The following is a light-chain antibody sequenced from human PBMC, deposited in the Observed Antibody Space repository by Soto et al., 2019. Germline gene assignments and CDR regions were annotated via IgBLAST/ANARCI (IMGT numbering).Light chain of an antibody. J-gene: IGKJ1*01. CDR2: GAS. Sequence: EIVMTQSPATLSVSPGERATLSCRASQYISNTLAWYQQKPGQAPRLLIYGASTRATGIPARFSGSGSGTEFTLPISSMQSEDFAVYYCQHYNNWPPWTFGQGTKVEI. V-gene: IGKV3-15*01. CDR3: QHYNNWPPWT. CDR1: QYISNT.